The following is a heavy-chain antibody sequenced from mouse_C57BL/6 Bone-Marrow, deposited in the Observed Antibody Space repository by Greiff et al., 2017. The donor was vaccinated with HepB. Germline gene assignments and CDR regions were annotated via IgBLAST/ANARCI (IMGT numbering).Heavy chain of an antibody. CDR1: GFTFSDFY. D-gene: IGHD6-5*01. CDR2: SRNKANDYIT. Sequence: EVQLVESGGGLVQSGRSLRLSCATSGFTFSDFYMEWVRQAPGKGLEWIAASRNKANDYITEYSASVKGRFIVSRDTSQSILYLQMNALRAEDTALYDCARGAYCSYWYLDVWGTGTTGTVSS. CDR3: ARGAYCSYWYLDV. J-gene: IGHJ1*03. V-gene: IGHV7-1*01.